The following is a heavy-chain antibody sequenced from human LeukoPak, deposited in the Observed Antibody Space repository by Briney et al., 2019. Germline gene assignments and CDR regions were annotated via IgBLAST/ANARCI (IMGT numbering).Heavy chain of an antibody. D-gene: IGHD5-12*01. Sequence: ASVTVSFTASVGSFTIYAIGWVRLAPGQGLGWMGWINPNSGGTNYAQKFHGRVTITSDTSISTAYMELNRLRSDATALSYCSSGRGYSGYETIWHFHLWGRGTVLSVSS. J-gene: IGHJ2*01. V-gene: IGHV1-2*02. CDR2: INPNSGGT. CDR1: VGSFTIYA. CDR3: SSGRGYSGYETIWHFHL.